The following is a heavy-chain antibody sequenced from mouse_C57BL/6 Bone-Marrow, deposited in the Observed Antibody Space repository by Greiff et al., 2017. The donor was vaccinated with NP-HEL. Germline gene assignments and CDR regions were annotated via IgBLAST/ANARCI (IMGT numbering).Heavy chain of an antibody. CDR3: AARLYYGSSYPYFDY. CDR1: GFTFSNYW. J-gene: IGHJ2*01. Sequence: EVKVEESGGGLVQPGGSMKLSCVASGFTFSNYWMNWVRQSPEKGLEWVAQIRLKSDNYATHYAESVKGRFTISRDDSKSSVYLQMNNLRAEDTGIYYSAARLYYGSSYPYFDYWGQGTTLTVSS. D-gene: IGHD1-1*01. CDR2: IRLKSDNYAT. V-gene: IGHV6-3*01.